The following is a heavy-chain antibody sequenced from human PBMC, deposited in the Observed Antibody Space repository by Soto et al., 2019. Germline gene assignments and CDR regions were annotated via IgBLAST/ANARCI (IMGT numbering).Heavy chain of an antibody. D-gene: IGHD4-17*01. Sequence: SGGSLRLSCAASGFTVSSNYMSWVRQAPGKGLEWVSVIYSGGSTYYADSVKGRFTISRDNSKNTLYLQMNSLRAEDTAVYYCARAYGDYYYYYGMDVWGQGTTVTVSS. CDR1: GFTVSSNY. V-gene: IGHV3-53*01. J-gene: IGHJ6*02. CDR2: IYSGGST. CDR3: ARAYGDYYYYYGMDV.